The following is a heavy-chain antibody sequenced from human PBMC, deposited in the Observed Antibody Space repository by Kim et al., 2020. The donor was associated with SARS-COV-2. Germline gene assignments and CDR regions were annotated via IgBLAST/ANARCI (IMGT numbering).Heavy chain of an antibody. J-gene: IGHJ3*02. CDR3: AYCSSTSCLDAFDI. Sequence: SQKFQGRVTITRDTSASTAYMELSSLRSEDTAVYYCAYCSSTSCLDAFDIWGQGTMVTVSS. D-gene: IGHD2-2*01. V-gene: IGHV1-3*01.